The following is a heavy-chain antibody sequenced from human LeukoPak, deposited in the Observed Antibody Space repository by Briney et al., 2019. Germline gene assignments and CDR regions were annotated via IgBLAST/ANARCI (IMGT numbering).Heavy chain of an antibody. Sequence: GGSLRLSGAASGFDFSFTWMSWVRQAPGKGLELVGRIKSKTSGGTIDYAAPVRGRFTISRDDTENMVFLQMSSLKIEDTAVYYCTRESGYKTSRQRGFDSWGQGILVTVSS. CDR1: GFDFSFTW. D-gene: IGHD5-12*01. V-gene: IGHV3-15*01. J-gene: IGHJ4*02. CDR2: IKSKTSGGTI. CDR3: TRESGYKTSRQRGFDS.